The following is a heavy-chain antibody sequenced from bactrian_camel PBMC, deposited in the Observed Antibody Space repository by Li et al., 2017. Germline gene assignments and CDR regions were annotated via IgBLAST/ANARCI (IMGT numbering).Heavy chain of an antibody. CDR1: GFTFSSYA. CDR3: AKAVFYSGTSYTHLGASGY. J-gene: IGHJ6*01. Sequence: VQLVESGGGLVQPEGSLRLSCAASGFTFSSYAMSWVRQAPGKGLEWVSSIRTLSGKYITDYAGSVRGRFTISRDNAQNTLYLQLNSLKTEDTAMYYCAKAVFYSGTSYTHLGASGYWGQGTQVTVS. CDR2: IRTLSGKYIT. V-gene: IGHV3S31*01. D-gene: IGHD2*01.